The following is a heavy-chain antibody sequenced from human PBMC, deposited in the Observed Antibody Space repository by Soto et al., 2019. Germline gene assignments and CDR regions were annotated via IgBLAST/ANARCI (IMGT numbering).Heavy chain of an antibody. J-gene: IGHJ4*02. CDR1: GYTFTSYG. CDR3: ARLGEGYSSGWEYSFDY. CDR2: ISAYNGNT. D-gene: IGHD6-19*01. Sequence: AASVKVSCKASGYTFTSYGISWVRQAPGQGLEWMGWISAYNGNTNYAQKLQGRVTMTTDTSTSTAYMELRSLRSDDTAVYYCARLGEGYSSGWEYSFDYWGQGTLVTVSS. V-gene: IGHV1-18*01.